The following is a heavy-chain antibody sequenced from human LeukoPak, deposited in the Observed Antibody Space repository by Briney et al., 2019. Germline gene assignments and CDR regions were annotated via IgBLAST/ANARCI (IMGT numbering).Heavy chain of an antibody. Sequence: GGSLRLSCAASGFSFSSYGMHWVRQAPGKGLEWVAFIRYDGSNKYYADSVKGRFTISRDNSKNTLYLQMNSLRAEDTAVYYCAKSRPFVGDYYYYYGMDVWGQGTTVTVSS. V-gene: IGHV3-30*02. D-gene: IGHD2-21*01. CDR1: GFSFSSYG. CDR3: AKSRPFVGDYYYYYGMDV. CDR2: IRYDGSNK. J-gene: IGHJ6*02.